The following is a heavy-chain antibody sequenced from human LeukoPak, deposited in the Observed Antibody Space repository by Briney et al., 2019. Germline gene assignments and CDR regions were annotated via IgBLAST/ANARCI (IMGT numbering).Heavy chain of an antibody. V-gene: IGHV7-4-1*02. D-gene: IGHD4-17*01. CDR2: INTNTGNP. CDR1: GYTFTSYA. CDR3: ARDIPSYGDPHAFDI. Sequence: ASVKVSCKASGYTFTSYAMNWVRQATGQGLEWMGWINTNTGNPTYAQGFTGRFVFSLDTSVSTAYLQISSLKAEDTAVYYCARDIPSYGDPHAFDIWGQGTMVTVSS. J-gene: IGHJ3*02.